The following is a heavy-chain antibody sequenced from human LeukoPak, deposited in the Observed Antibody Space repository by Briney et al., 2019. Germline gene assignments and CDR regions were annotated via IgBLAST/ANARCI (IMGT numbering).Heavy chain of an antibody. D-gene: IGHD6-13*01. Sequence: ASVRVSCEASGYTFTGYYISWGRQAPGQKREWMGWIYPNSGGTNYVQKFQGRVTMTRDTSLSTDYMEMRRLRCDGTAIYYCGRGILTDSAAAATDYWGQGTLVTVSS. CDR2: IYPNSGGT. CDR3: GRGILTDSAAAATDY. V-gene: IGHV1-2*02. J-gene: IGHJ4*02. CDR1: GYTFTGYY.